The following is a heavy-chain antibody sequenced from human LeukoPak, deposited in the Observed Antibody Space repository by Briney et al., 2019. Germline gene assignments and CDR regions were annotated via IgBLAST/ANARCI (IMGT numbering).Heavy chain of an antibody. Sequence: GGSLRLSCAASGFSFSIYGMNWVRQAPGKGLEWVSAISGSGGSTYYADSVKGRFTISRDNSKNTLYLQMNSLRAEDTAVYYCANVLEWLLYAWGQGTLVTVSS. CDR3: ANVLEWLLYA. CDR2: ISGSGGST. D-gene: IGHD3-3*01. V-gene: IGHV3-23*01. CDR1: GFSFSIYG. J-gene: IGHJ4*02.